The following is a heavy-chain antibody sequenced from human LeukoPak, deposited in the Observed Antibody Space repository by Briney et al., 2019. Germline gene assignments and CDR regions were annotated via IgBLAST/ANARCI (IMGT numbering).Heavy chain of an antibody. CDR3: ARAPDSSGPSFDY. D-gene: IGHD3-22*01. CDR2: ISSSGSTI. Sequence: PGGSLRLSCAASGFTFSSYEMNWVRQAPGKGLEWVSYISSSGSTIYYADSVKGRFTISRDNAKNSLYLQMNSLRAEDTAVYYCARAPDSSGPSFDYWGQGTLVTVSS. V-gene: IGHV3-48*03. CDR1: GFTFSSYE. J-gene: IGHJ4*02.